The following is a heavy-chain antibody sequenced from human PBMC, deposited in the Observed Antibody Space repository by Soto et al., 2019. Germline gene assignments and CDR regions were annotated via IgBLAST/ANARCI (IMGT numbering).Heavy chain of an antibody. CDR1: GDSISSYY. CDR2: IHHSGST. V-gene: IGHV4-59*01. CDR3: ARDRRYGYSSGWYFDY. J-gene: IGHJ4*02. D-gene: IGHD6-19*01. Sequence: PSETLSLTCTVSGDSISSYYWSWIRQPPGKGLEWIGNIHHSGSTNYNPSLKSRVTTSVDTSKSQFSLKLSSVTAADTAVYYCARDRRYGYSSGWYFDYWGQGTLVTVSS.